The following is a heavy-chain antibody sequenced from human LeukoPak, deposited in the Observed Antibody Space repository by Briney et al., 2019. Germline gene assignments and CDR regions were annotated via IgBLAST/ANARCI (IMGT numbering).Heavy chain of an antibody. V-gene: IGHV3-7*03. J-gene: IGHJ4*02. CDR2: IKQDGSEK. CDR1: GFTFSSYW. Sequence: GGSLRLPCAASGFTFSSYWMSWVRQAPGKGLEWVANIKQDGSEKYYVDSVKGRFTISRDNAKNSLYLQMNSLRAEDTAMYYCARDKIVGATTLDFWGQGALVTVPS. D-gene: IGHD1-26*01. CDR3: ARDKIVGATTLDF.